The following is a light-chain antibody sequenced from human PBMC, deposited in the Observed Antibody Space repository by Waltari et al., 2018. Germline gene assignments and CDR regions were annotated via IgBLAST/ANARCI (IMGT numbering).Light chain of an antibody. J-gene: IGLJ3*02. Sequence: QSVLTQPPSVSGAPGHSVTISCTGSRSNTGAGYDVHWYQQLPGAAPKLLIYAFSNRPSGVPDRFYGSKSGTSASLAINGLQAEDEAVYYCQSYDSSLSAVFGGGTKVTVL. CDR2: AFS. CDR3: QSYDSSLSAV. V-gene: IGLV1-40*01. CDR1: RSNTGAGYD.